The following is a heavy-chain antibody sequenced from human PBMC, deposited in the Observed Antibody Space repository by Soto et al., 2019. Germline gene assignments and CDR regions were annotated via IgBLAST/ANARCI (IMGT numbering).Heavy chain of an antibody. CDR2: IYPGDSDT. CDR1: GYSFTSYW. V-gene: IGHV5-51*01. J-gene: IGHJ6*01. D-gene: IGHD4-4*01. CDR3: ARHRRNTVSGYYYYYGMDV. Sequence: GESLKISCKGSGYSFTSYWIGWVRQIPEKGLQWMGIIYPGDSDTRYSPSFQGQVTISADKSISTAYLQWSSLKASDTAMYYCARHRRNTVSGYYYYYGMDVWRQGTTLTVAS.